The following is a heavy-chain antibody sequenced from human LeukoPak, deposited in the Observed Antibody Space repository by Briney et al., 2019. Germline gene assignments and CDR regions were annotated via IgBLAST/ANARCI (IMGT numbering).Heavy chain of an antibody. D-gene: IGHD4-17*01. J-gene: IGHJ4*02. Sequence: ASVKVSCKASGGTFSSYAISWVRQAPGQGLEWMGGINPNSGGTNYAQKFQGRVTMTRDTSISTAYMELSRLRSDDTAVYYCARRIDYGDYSIDYWGQGTLVTVSS. V-gene: IGHV1-2*02. CDR3: ARRIDYGDYSIDY. CDR1: GGTFSSYA. CDR2: INPNSGGT.